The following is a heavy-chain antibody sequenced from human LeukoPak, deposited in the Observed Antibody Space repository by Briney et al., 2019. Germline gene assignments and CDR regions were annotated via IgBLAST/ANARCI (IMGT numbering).Heavy chain of an antibody. CDR2: IRYDGSNK. CDR1: GFTFSSYG. CDR3: AKDSEDGHNWAPFDY. V-gene: IGHV3-30*02. Sequence: GGSLRLSCAASGFTFSSYGMHWVRQAPGKGLEWVAFIRYDGSNKYYADSVKGRFTISRDNSKNTLYLQMSSLRSEDTAVYYCAKDSEDGHNWAPFDYWGRGTLVTVSS. J-gene: IGHJ4*02. D-gene: IGHD5-24*01.